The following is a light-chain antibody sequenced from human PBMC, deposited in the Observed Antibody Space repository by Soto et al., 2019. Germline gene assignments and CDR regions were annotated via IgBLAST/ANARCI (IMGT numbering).Light chain of an antibody. CDR2: KVS. V-gene: IGKV2-30*02. CDR1: QSLVHSDGIAY. J-gene: IGKJ5*01. CDR3: MQGSHGPPIT. Sequence: DVVMTQSPLSLPVTLGQPASISCRSNQSLVHSDGIAYFSWLQQRPGRSPRRLIYKVSNQEDGVPDRFSGSGSGTDFTLKISRVEAEDVGLYYCMQGSHGPPITFGQGTRLEI.